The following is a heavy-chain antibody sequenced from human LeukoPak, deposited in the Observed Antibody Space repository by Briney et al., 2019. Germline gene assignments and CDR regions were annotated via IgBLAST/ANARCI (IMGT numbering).Heavy chain of an antibody. CDR3: AKNGYSGYDNYYYYYMDV. CDR1: GFSFKDYN. Sequence: QSGGSLRLSCAASGFSFKDYNMHWVRQAPGKGLEWVSAISGSGGSTYYADSVKGRFTISRDNSKNTLYLQMNSLRAEDTAVYYCAKNGYSGYDNYYYYYMDVWGKGTTVTVSS. CDR2: ISGSGGST. D-gene: IGHD5-12*01. V-gene: IGHV3-23*01. J-gene: IGHJ6*03.